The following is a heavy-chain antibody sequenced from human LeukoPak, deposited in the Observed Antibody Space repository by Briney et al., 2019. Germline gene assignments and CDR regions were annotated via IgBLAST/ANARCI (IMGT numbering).Heavy chain of an antibody. CDR1: GGSISNYY. Sequence: PSETLSRTGTVSGGSISNYYWSWIRQSAGKGLEGIGRIHSSGSTNFNPSLRSRVTMSADTSKHQFSLWLTSVTAADTALYYCARGIATITQDSFDVWGLGTMVTVSS. D-gene: IGHD1-26*01. CDR2: IHSSGST. J-gene: IGHJ3*01. CDR3: ARGIATITQDSFDV. V-gene: IGHV4-4*07.